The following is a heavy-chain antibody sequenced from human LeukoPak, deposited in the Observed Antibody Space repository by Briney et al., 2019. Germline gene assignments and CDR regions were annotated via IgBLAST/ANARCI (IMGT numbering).Heavy chain of an antibody. CDR2: ISGSGGST. Sequence: GGSLRLSCAASGFTFSSYAMSWVRQVPGKGLEWVSAISGSGGSTYYADSVKGRFTISRDNSKNTLYLQMNSLRAEDTAVYYCAKDPTKYYYDSSGYSLFDYWGQGTLVTVSS. J-gene: IGHJ4*02. CDR1: GFTFSSYA. V-gene: IGHV3-23*01. CDR3: AKDPTKYYYDSSGYSLFDY. D-gene: IGHD3-22*01.